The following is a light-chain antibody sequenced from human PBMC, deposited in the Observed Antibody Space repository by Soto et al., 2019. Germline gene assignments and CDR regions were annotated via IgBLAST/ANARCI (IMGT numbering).Light chain of an antibody. CDR3: SSFRSGGTRVL. CDR1: SSDIGGYNY. Sequence: QSFLTQPASVSLSPGQSITISCTGTSSDIGGYNYVSLYQQYPGKAPNLIIYEVTNRPSGISYRFSGSKSGNTASLTISGLQVEDEADYYCSSFRSGGTRVLFGGGTQLTV. CDR2: EVT. J-gene: IGLJ2*01. V-gene: IGLV2-14*01.